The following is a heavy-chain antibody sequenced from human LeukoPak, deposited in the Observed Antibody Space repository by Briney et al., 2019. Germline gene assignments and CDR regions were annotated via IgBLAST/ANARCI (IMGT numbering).Heavy chain of an antibody. CDR3: AKEGDSSVD. CDR1: GFTFSSYG. CDR2: ISYDGSNK. Sequence: GGPLRLSCAASGFTFSSYGMHWVRQAPGKGLEWVAVISYDGSNKYYADSVKGRFTISRDNSKNTLYLQMNSLRAEDTAVYYCAKEGDSSVDWGQGTLVTVSS. D-gene: IGHD3-22*01. J-gene: IGHJ4*02. V-gene: IGHV3-30*18.